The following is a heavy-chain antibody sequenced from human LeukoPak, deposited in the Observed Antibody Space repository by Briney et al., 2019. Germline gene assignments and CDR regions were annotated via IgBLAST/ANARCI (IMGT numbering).Heavy chain of an antibody. D-gene: IGHD1/OR15-1a*01. CDR3: AKGGEQKTFRCGMDS. V-gene: IGHV3-30*18. CDR2: VSNDGGIK. J-gene: IGHJ4*02. Sequence: GGSLRLSCAASGFTFSAYYMHWVRQAPGKGLEWVALVSNDGGIKYYGASVRGRFTISRDNPENALYLQMNSLRADDTAVYYCAKGGEQKTFRCGMDSWGQGTLVTVSS. CDR1: GFTFSAYY.